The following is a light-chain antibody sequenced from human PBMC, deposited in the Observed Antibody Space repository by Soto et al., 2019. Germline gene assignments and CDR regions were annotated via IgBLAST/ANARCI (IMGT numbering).Light chain of an antibody. V-gene: IGKV3-11*01. CDR2: DTS. Sequence: ENVLTQSPATLSLSPGERATLSCRASQSVTSYLAWYQQKPCQAPRRLICDTSNRATGIPARVSGSGSGTDFTLTISSLEPEDFAVYYCQQRSNWPLTFGGGTKVVIK. CDR3: QQRSNWPLT. CDR1: QSVTSY. J-gene: IGKJ4*01.